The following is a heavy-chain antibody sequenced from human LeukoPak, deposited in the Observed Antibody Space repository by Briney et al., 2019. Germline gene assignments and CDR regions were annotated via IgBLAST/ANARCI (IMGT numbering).Heavy chain of an antibody. Sequence: SVKVSCKASGVTFSSYAISWVRQAPGQGLEWMGGIIPILGTPNYAQKFQGRTTITADESTRTAYMELSSLTSEDTAVYYCARSGGPVIVPAAILHFYYYMDVWGKGTTVTVSS. V-gene: IGHV1-69*01. CDR3: ARSGGPVIVPAAILHFYYYMDV. J-gene: IGHJ6*03. D-gene: IGHD2-2*01. CDR2: IIPILGTP. CDR1: GVTFSSYA.